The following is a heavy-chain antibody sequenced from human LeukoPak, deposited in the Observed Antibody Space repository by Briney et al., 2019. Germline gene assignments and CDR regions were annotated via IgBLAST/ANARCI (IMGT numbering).Heavy chain of an antibody. CDR2: ISGSGGST. D-gene: IGHD3-22*01. V-gene: IGHV3-23*01. CDR3: ARNYYDSTDYYYYYYMDV. J-gene: IGHJ6*03. CDR1: GFSVSSYG. Sequence: GGSLRLSCAASGFSVSSYGMTWVRQAPGKGLEWVSAISGSGGSTYYADSVKGRFTISRDNSKNTLYLQMNSLRAEDTAVYYCARNYYDSTDYYYYYYMDVWGKGTTVTVSS.